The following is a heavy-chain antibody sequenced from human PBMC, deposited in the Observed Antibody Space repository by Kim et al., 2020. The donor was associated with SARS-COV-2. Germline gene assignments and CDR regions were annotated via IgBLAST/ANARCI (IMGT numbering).Heavy chain of an antibody. CDR2: INHSGST. CDR1: GGSFSGYY. J-gene: IGHJ4*02. Sequence: SETLSLTCAVYGGSFSGYYWSWIRQPPGKGLEWIGEINHSGSTNYNPSLKSRVTISVDTSKNQFSLKLSSVTAADTAVYYCARGGDGSGSYRIDYWGQGTLVTVSS. V-gene: IGHV4-34*01. CDR3: ARGGDGSGSYRIDY. D-gene: IGHD3-10*01.